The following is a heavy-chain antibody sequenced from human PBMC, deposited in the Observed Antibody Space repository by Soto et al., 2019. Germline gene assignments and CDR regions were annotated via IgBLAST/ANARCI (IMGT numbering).Heavy chain of an antibody. CDR3: ARGIRYSSGWVFDYYGMDV. CDR2: TYYRSKWYN. V-gene: IGHV6-1*01. Sequence: QVQLQQSGPGLVKPSQTLSLTCAISGDSVSSNSAAWNWIRQSPSRGLEWLGRTYYRSKWYNDYAVSVKSRITINPDTSKNQFSLQLNSVTPEDTAVYYCARGIRYSSGWVFDYYGMDVWGQGTTVTVSS. CDR1: GDSVSSNSAA. J-gene: IGHJ6*02. D-gene: IGHD6-19*01.